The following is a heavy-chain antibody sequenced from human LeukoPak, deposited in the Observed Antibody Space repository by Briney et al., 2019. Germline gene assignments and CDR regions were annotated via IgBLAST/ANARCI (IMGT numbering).Heavy chain of an antibody. J-gene: IGHJ4*02. CDR3: ARDSNLRLGESSSLDC. CDR2: INPNSGGT. CDR1: GYTFTGYY. V-gene: IGHV1-2*02. D-gene: IGHD3-16*02. Sequence: ASVKVSCKASGYTFTGYYMHWVRQAPGQGLEWMGWINPNSGGTNYAQKFQGRVTMTRDTSISTAYMELSRLRSDDTAVYYCARDSNLRLGESSSLDCWGQGTLVTVSS.